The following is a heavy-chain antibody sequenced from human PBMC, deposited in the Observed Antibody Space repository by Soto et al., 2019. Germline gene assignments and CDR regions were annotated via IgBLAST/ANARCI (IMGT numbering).Heavy chain of an antibody. D-gene: IGHD2-2*02. CDR2: ISGRNAFT. CDR3: ARDGGVIIPGAIGGGYGLDV. Sequence: GGSLRLSCAASGFTFSDYYMSWIRQAPGKGLEWISYISGRNAFTQYADSVKGRFTISRDNAKNSLYLQLNSLTAEDTAVYYCARDGGVIIPGAIGGGYGLDVWGQGTTVTVSS. CDR1: GFTFSDYY. J-gene: IGHJ6*02. V-gene: IGHV3-11*06.